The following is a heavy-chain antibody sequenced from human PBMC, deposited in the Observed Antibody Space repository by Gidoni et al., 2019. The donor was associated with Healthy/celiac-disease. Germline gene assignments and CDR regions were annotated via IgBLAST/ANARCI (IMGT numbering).Heavy chain of an antibody. Sequence: QVQLVESGGGVVQPGRSLRLSCAASGFTFSSYGMHWVSQAPGKGLEWVAVISYDGSNKYYADSVKGRFTISRDNSKNTLYLQMNSLRAEDTAVYYCAKDLGVAVAIYGMDVWGQGTTVTVSS. V-gene: IGHV3-30*18. D-gene: IGHD6-19*01. J-gene: IGHJ6*02. CDR3: AKDLGVAVAIYGMDV. CDR2: ISYDGSNK. CDR1: GFTFSSYG.